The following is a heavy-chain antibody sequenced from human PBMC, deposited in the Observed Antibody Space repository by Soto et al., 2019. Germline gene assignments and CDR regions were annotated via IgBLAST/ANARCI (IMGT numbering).Heavy chain of an antibody. CDR1: GGSISSSNYY. CDR2: IYYSGNT. Sequence: PSETLSLTCTVSGGSISSSNYYWSWIRQHPGKGLEYIGYIYYSGNTYFNPSLKRRVTMSVDTSKNQFSLRLNSVSAADTAVYYCARAKPTIFAMVITDIHFDYWGQGTLVTVSS. J-gene: IGHJ4*02. D-gene: IGHD3-3*01. V-gene: IGHV4-31*03. CDR3: ARAKPTIFAMVITDIHFDY.